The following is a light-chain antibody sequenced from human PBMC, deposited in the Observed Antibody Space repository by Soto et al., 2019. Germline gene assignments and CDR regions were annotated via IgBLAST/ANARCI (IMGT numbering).Light chain of an antibody. CDR3: QQLESYPST. CDR2: AAS. CDR1: QSISSW. V-gene: IGKV1-5*01. J-gene: IGKJ4*01. Sequence: DIVITEPPSILSASLVDRVTITCRASQSISSWLAWYQQKPGKAPKLLIYAASTLQSGVPSRFSGSGSGTDFTLTISSLQPEDFATYYCQQLESYPSTFGGGTKV.